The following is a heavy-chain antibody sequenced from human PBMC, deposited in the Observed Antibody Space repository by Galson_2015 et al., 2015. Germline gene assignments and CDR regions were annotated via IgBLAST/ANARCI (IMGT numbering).Heavy chain of an antibody. CDR3: VKDMVGVVVVAAKNKPDY. Sequence: SLRLSCAASGFTFSTYCMSWVRQAPGKGLEWVANINQDGSEKNYMDSVKGRFTISRDNTKNSLYLQVNSLRAEDTAVYYCVKDMVGVVVVAAKNKPDYWGQGTLVTVSS. D-gene: IGHD2-15*01. V-gene: IGHV3-7*03. J-gene: IGHJ4*02. CDR1: GFTFSTYC. CDR2: INQDGSEK.